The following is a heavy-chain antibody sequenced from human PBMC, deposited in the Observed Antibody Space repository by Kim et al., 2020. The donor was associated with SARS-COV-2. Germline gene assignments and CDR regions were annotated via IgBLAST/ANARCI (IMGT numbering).Heavy chain of an antibody. V-gene: IGHV1-69*01. Sequence: TANNAQKFQGRVTITADESTSTAYMELSSLRSEDTAVYYCASSYSYGFDYWGQGTLVTVSS. D-gene: IGHD5-18*01. CDR3: ASSYSYGFDY. J-gene: IGHJ4*02. CDR2: TA.